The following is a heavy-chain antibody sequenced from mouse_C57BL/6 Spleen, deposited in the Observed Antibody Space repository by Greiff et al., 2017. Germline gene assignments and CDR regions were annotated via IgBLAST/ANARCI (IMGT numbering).Heavy chain of an antibody. Sequence: VQLQQSGAELVRPGASVKLSCTASGFNIKDDYMHWVKQRPEQGLEWIGWIDPENGDTEYASKFQGKATITADKSSNTAYLQLSSLTSEDTAVYYCTRLTLFAYWGQGTLVTVSA. J-gene: IGHJ3*01. CDR2: IDPENGDT. CDR1: GFNIKDDY. D-gene: IGHD1-2*01. CDR3: TRLTLFAY. V-gene: IGHV14-4*01.